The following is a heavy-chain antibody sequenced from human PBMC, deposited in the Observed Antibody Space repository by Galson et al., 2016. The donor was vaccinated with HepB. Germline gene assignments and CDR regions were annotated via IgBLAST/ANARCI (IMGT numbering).Heavy chain of an antibody. J-gene: IGHJ6*02. D-gene: IGHD4-17*01. V-gene: IGHV3-30-3*01. CDR2: ISYHGSKK. CDR3: ARELGVTTFSDYYYYVMDV. CDR1: GFTFSSYA. Sequence: SLRLSCAASGFTFSSYAMHWVRQAPGKGLEWVAIISYHGSKKYYADSVKGRFTISRDNSKNPLYLQMNSLRAEDTAVYYCARELGVTTFSDYYYYVMDVWGQGTTVTVSS.